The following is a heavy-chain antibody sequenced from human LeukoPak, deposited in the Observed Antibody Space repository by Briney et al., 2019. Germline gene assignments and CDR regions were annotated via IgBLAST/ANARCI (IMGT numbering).Heavy chain of an antibody. D-gene: IGHD2-2*01. Sequence: ASGKVSCKASGYTFTGYYMHWVRQAPGQGLEWMGWINPNSGGTNYAQKFQGRVTMTRDTSMSTAYMELSRLRSDDTAVYYCVREVVLYGSRSNWFDPWGQGTLVTVSS. CDR3: VREVVLYGSRSNWFDP. V-gene: IGHV1-2*02. CDR1: GYTFTGYY. CDR2: INPNSGGT. J-gene: IGHJ5*02.